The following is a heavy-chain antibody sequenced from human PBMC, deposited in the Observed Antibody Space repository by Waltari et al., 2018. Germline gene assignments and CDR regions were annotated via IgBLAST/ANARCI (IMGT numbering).Heavy chain of an antibody. CDR3: ARGRDGYSQDVFDI. Sequence: EVQLVESGGGLVQPGGSLRLSCAASGFTFSTYTINRVRQAPGKGLEWVSYISSSTSTTYYADSVKGRFTISRDNAKNSLYLQMNSLRAEDTAVYYCARGRDGYSQDVFDIWGQGTMVSVSS. J-gene: IGHJ3*02. CDR2: ISSSTSTT. CDR1: GFTFSTYT. V-gene: IGHV3-48*01. D-gene: IGHD5-18*01.